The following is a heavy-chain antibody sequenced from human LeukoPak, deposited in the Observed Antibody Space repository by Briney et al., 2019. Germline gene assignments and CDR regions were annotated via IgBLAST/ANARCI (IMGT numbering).Heavy chain of an antibody. CDR1: GFTFSSYG. J-gene: IGHJ4*02. V-gene: IGHV3-33*01. CDR3: AARGRDPLDY. D-gene: IGHD3-16*01. CDR2: IWHDGSNK. Sequence: GRSLRLSCAASGFTFSSYGMHWVRQAPGKGLEWVAVIWHDGSNKYYADSVKGRFTISRDNSKNTLYLQMNSLRAEDTAVYYCAARGRDPLDYWGQRTLVTVSS.